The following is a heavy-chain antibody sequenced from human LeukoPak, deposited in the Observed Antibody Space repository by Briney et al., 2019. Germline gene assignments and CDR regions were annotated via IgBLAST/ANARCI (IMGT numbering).Heavy chain of an antibody. CDR2: VFYNGNT. CDR3: ARGSNVVIEDIVVVPAAMHDYYYGMDV. Sequence: PSETLSLTCSVSGDSISSYYWTWIRQPPGKGLEWIGYVFYNGNTNYKPSLKSRVNMSIETSKKQFSLRLSSVTAEDTAVYYCARGSNVVIEDIVVVPAAMHDYYYGMDVWGQGTTVTVSS. CDR1: GDSISSYY. D-gene: IGHD2-2*01. J-gene: IGHJ6*02. V-gene: IGHV4-59*01.